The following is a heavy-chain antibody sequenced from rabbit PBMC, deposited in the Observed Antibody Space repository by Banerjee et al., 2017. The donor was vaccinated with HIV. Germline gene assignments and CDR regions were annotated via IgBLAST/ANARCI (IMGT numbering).Heavy chain of an antibody. CDR1: GFSFSNTYY. CDR2: IYAGSSGST. J-gene: IGHJ4*01. Sequence: QSLEESGGDLVKPGASLTLTCTATGFSFSNTYYMCWVRQAPGKGLEWIACIYAGSSGSTYYASWAKGRFTISKTSSTTVTLQMTSLTAADTATYFCARAAGYGGYGFATGFNLWGPGTLVTVS. D-gene: IGHD6-1*01. V-gene: IGHV1S40*01. CDR3: ARAAGYGGYGFATGFNL.